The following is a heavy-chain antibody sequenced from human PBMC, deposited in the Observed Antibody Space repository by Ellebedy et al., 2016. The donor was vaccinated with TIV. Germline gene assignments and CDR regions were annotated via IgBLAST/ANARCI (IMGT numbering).Heavy chain of an antibody. D-gene: IGHD1-1*01. CDR2: TYSSGGT. V-gene: IGHV3-53*01. J-gene: IGHJ4*02. Sequence: GGSLRLSCAASGFTVSSNYMSWVRQAPGRGLEWVSTTYSSGGTYYAGSVKGRFTISRDNAKNSLYLQMNSLRAEDTAVYYCAGRAYNWNDGSLFDYWGQGTLVTVSS. CDR1: GFTVSSNY. CDR3: AGRAYNWNDGSLFDY.